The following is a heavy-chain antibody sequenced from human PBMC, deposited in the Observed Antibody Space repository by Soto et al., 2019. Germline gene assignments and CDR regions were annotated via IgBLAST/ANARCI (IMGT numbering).Heavy chain of an antibody. V-gene: IGHV4-34*01. J-gene: IGHJ6*02. D-gene: IGHD3-3*01. CDR2: ITHSGST. Sequence: QVQLQQWGAGLLKPSETLSLTCAVYGVSFSGYYWSWIRQPPGKGLQCIGVITHSGSTNYNPSLNSLVAISVDTSKNQFSQKVSSVTAADTAVYYCARTRITIFGVVIPGAYYGMDVWGQGTTATLS. CDR1: GVSFSGYY. CDR3: ARTRITIFGVVIPGAYYGMDV.